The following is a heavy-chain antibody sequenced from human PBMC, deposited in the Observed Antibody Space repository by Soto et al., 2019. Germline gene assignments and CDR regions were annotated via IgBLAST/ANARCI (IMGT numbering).Heavy chain of an antibody. CDR2: IWYDGSNK. V-gene: IGHV3-33*01. CDR1: GFTFSSYG. J-gene: IGHJ4*02. D-gene: IGHD6-13*01. CDR3: ARDRRGAAAGTFDY. Sequence: QVQLVESGGGVVQPGRSLRLSCAASGFTFSSYGMHWVRQAPGKGLEWVAVIWYDGSNKYYADSVKGRFTISRDNSKNTLYLQMKSLRAEDTAVYYCARDRRGAAAGTFDYWGQGTLVTVSS.